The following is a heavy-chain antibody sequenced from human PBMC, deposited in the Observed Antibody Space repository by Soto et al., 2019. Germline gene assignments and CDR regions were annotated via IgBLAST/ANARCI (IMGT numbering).Heavy chain of an antibody. Sequence: ASVKVSCKASGYTFSSYGLHWVRQAPGQRLEWLGWINAGNGNTKYSQKFQGRVTITRDTSAITAYMELSSLRSEDTALYYCVRNRLFGGGYLLSAPTYWGQGTLVTVSS. CDR3: VRNRLFGGGYLLSAPTY. V-gene: IGHV1-3*01. CDR2: INAGNGNT. CDR1: GYTFSSYG. D-gene: IGHD5-12*01. J-gene: IGHJ4*02.